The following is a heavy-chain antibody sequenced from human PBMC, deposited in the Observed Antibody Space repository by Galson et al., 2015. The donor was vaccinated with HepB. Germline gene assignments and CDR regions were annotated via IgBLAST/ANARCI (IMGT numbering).Heavy chain of an antibody. CDR3: ARNAATLTYVMTYYYYGMDV. CDR2: IIPIFGIA. V-gene: IGHV1-69*13. D-gene: IGHD4-11*01. J-gene: IGHJ6*02. CDR1: GGTFSSYA. Sequence: SVKVSCKASGGTFSSYAISWVRQAPGQGLEWMGGIIPIFGIANYAQKFQGRVTITADESTSTAYMELSSLRSEDTAVYYCARNAATLTYVMTYYYYGMDVWGQGTTVTVSS.